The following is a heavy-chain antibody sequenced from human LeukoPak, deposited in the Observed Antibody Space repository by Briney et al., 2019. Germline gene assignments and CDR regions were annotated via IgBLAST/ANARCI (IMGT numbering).Heavy chain of an antibody. J-gene: IGHJ6*03. V-gene: IGHV3-33*06. Sequence: GRSLRLSCAASGFTFSSYGVHWVRQAPGKGLEWVAVIWYDGSNKYYADSVKGRFTISRDNSKNTLYLQMNSLRAEDTAVYYCAKGGYSYGYLYYYMDVWGKGTTVTVSS. CDR1: GFTFSSYG. CDR3: AKGGYSYGYLYYYMDV. D-gene: IGHD5-18*01. CDR2: IWYDGSNK.